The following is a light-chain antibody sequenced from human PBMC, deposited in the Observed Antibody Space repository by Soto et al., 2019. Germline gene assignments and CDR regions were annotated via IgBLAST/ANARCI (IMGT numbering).Light chain of an antibody. J-gene: IGLJ3*02. Sequence: QSVLTQPPSVSGAPGQRVTISCTGSSSNIGAPYDVHWYQQLPGTAPKLLIYANNNRPSGVPDRFSGAKSGTSASLAITGVQAEDEAEYYCQSYDTSLTSWVFGGGTKPTVL. V-gene: IGLV1-40*01. CDR2: ANN. CDR1: SSNIGAPYD. CDR3: QSYDTSLTSWV.